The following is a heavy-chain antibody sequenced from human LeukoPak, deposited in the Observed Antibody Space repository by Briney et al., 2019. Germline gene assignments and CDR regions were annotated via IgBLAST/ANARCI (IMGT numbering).Heavy chain of an antibody. CDR3: ARGDHTPHYYYYMDV. V-gene: IGHV1-8*03. CDR2: MNPNSGNT. D-gene: IGHD5-18*01. J-gene: IGHJ6*03. CDR1: GYTFTSYD. Sequence: ASVKVSCKASGYTFTSYDINWVRQATGQGLEWMGWMNPNSGNTGYAQKFQGRVTITRNTSISTAYMELSSLRSEDTAVYYCARGDHTPHYYYYMDVWGKGTTVTVSS.